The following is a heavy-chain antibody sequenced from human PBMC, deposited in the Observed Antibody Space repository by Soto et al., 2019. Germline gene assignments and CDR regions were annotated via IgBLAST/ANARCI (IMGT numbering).Heavy chain of an antibody. Sequence: SETLSLTCTVSGDSVTSGSHYWSWIRQPPGKGLEYIGYIFYSENTSYHPSLKSRVTISVDTSTNQFSLKLSSVTAAYTALYYCARVPAEMPTIGDYCSYGVDVWRQRTTVTVSS. J-gene: IGHJ6*02. CDR2: IFYSENT. CDR1: GDSVTSGSHY. V-gene: IGHV4-61*01. CDR3: ARVPAEMPTIGDYCSYGVDV. D-gene: IGHD1-1*01.